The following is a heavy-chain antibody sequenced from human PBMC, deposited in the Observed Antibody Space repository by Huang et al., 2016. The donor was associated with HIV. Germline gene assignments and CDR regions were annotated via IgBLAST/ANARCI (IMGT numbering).Heavy chain of an antibody. CDR2: INQSGRT. D-gene: IGHD6-13*01. CDR1: GGSLSDFF. CDR3: ARGRGSSWSLFDT. V-gene: IGHV4-34*02. Sequence: QVQLEQWGARLLKPSETLSLTCAVYGGSLSDFFWSWSRQPPGKGREWIGEINQSGRTNYNPSLKSRVTIAVDTSKKQFSLKLKSVTAADTSMYYCARGRGSSWSLFDTWGQGSLVTVFS. J-gene: IGHJ4*02.